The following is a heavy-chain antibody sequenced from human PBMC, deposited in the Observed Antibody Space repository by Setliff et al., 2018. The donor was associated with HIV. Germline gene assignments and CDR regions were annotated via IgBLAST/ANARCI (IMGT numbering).Heavy chain of an antibody. CDR1: GGTFSNYG. CDR3: ATELFIVVAGHTPTFDY. Sequence: GASVKVSCKASGGTFSNYGISWVRQAPGQGLDWMGGIIPILGIAIYAQKFQGRLTITADEVTRTASMELSSLRSEDTAVYYCATELFIVVAGHTPTFDYWGQGTLVTVSS. V-gene: IGHV1-69*10. J-gene: IGHJ4*02. CDR2: IIPILGIA. D-gene: IGHD6-19*01.